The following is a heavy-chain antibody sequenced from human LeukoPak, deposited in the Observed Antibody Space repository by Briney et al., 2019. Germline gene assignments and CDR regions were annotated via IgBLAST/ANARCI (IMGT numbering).Heavy chain of an antibody. CDR3: ITFMVPSL. D-gene: IGHD3-10*01. J-gene: IGHJ4*02. CDR2: IKSKTDGGTT. V-gene: IGHV3-15*01. Sequence: PGGSLRLSCAASGFTFSAAWMSWVRQAPGKGPEWVGRIKSKTDGGTTDYAAPVKGRFTISRDDSQSTLYLQMNSLKTEDTAVYYCITFMVPSLWGQGTRVTVSS. CDR1: GFTFSAAW.